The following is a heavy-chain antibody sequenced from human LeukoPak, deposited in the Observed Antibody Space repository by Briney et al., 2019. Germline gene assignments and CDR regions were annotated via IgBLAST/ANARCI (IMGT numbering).Heavy chain of an antibody. CDR3: AKQLGYCSDGSCYLPY. CDR2: ITGSGGST. D-gene: IGHD2-15*01. CDR1: GFTFSSYA. V-gene: IGHV3-23*01. J-gene: IGHJ4*02. Sequence: GGSLRLSCAASGFTFSSYAMSWVRQAPGKGLEWVSSITGSGGSTYHADSVRGRFTISRDNSKSTLCLQMNSLRAEDTAVYYCAKQLGYCSDGSCYLPYWGQGTLVTVSS.